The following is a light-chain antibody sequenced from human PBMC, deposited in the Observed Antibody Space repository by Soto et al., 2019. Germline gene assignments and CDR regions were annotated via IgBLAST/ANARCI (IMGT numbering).Light chain of an antibody. V-gene: IGKV1-33*01. CDR2: DAS. CDR1: QDISNY. Sequence: DIQMTQSPSSRSASVGDRVTITCQASQDISNYLNWYQQKPGKAPKLLIYDASNLETGVPSRFSGSGSGTDFTFTISSLQPEDIATYYCQQYDNLLVTFGPGTKVDIK. CDR3: QQYDNLLVT. J-gene: IGKJ3*01.